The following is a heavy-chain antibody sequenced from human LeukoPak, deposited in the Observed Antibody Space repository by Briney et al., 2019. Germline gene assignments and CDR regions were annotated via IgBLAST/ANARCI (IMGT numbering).Heavy chain of an antibody. V-gene: IGHV3-7*01. J-gene: IGHJ4*02. Sequence: GGSLRLSCAASGFTFSSYWMSWVRQAPGKGLEWVANIKQDGSEKYYVDSVKGRFTISRDNSKNTLYLQMNSLRAEDTAVYYCARAGGYSGYDLEYWGQGTLVTVSS. CDR1: GFTFSSYW. CDR2: IKQDGSEK. CDR3: ARAGGYSGYDLEY. D-gene: IGHD5-12*01.